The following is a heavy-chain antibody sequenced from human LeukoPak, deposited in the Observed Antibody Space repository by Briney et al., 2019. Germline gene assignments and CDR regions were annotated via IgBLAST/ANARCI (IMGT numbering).Heavy chain of an antibody. J-gene: IGHJ6*02. CDR1: GYTFTSYG. CDR3: ARDRQRLVGIYYYGMDV. CDR2: ISAYNGNT. D-gene: IGHD6-19*01. V-gene: IGHV1-18*01. Sequence: ASVKVSCKASGYTFTSYGISWVRQAPGQGLEWMGWISAYNGNTNYAQKLQSRVTMTTDTSTTTAYMEVRSLRSDDTAVYYCARDRQRLVGIYYYGMDVWGQGTTVTVSS.